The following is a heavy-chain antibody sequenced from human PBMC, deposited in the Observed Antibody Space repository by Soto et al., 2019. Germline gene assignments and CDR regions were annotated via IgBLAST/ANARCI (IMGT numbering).Heavy chain of an antibody. J-gene: IGHJ2*01. V-gene: IGHV1-69*12. CDR1: GGTFISYA. D-gene: IGHD6-13*01. Sequence: QVQLVQSGAEMKKPGSSVKVSCKASGGTFISYAISWVRQAPGQGLEWMGGVIPIFGTPNYAQKFQGRVTITADESTSPANMDLSSLRSEDTDVYYCARSPPYSNNWYVYFDLWRRGTLVTVSS. CDR3: ARSPPYSNNWYVYFDL. CDR2: VIPIFGTP.